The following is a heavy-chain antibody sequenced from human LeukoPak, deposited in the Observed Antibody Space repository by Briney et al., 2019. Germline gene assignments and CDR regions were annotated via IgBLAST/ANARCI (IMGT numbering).Heavy chain of an antibody. Sequence: GGSLRLSCAASGFTFSSYAMSWVRQAPGKGLEWVSAISGSGGSTYYADSVKGRFTISRDNSKNTLYLQMNSLRAEDTAVYYCSRDPGYDILTGYFFDYWGQGTLVTVSS. D-gene: IGHD3-9*01. V-gene: IGHV3-23*01. J-gene: IGHJ4*02. CDR3: SRDPGYDILTGYFFDY. CDR1: GFTFSSYA. CDR2: ISGSGGST.